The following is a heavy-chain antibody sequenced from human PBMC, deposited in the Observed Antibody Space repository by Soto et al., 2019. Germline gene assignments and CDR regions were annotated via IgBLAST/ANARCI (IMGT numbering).Heavy chain of an antibody. CDR2: VIPIFGTP. D-gene: IGHD2-15*01. CDR3: ARSQGGSSSLDIYYYYYYGMDV. V-gene: IGHV1-69*01. Sequence: QVQLVQSGAEVKKPGSSVKVSCKAPGGTFSTYALSWVRQAPGQGLEWMGGVIPIFGTPKYAQKFQGRVTMTAAESTSTGYMELRSLRSEDTAVYYCARSQGGSSSLDIYYYYYYGMDVWGQGTTVTGSS. J-gene: IGHJ6*02. CDR1: GGTFSTYA.